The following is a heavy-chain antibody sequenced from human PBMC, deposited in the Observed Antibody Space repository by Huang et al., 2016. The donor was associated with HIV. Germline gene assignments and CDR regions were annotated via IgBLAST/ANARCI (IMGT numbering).Heavy chain of an antibody. J-gene: IGHJ4*02. CDR1: GFTVSTNY. D-gene: IGHD2-8*02. V-gene: IGHV3-53*01. Sequence: EVQLVESGGGLIQPGGSLRRACAAAGFTVSTNYMTLVHKAQGKGLGWVSRSYSGGTTYYADSVKGRFTISRDDSENTLYLHMTSLRAGDTAVYYCAKEGDTGAALGYWGQGTLVTVS. CDR3: AKEGDTGAALGY. CDR2: SYSGGTT.